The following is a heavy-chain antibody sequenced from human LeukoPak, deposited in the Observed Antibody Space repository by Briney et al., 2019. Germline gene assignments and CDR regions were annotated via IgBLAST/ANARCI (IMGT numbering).Heavy chain of an antibody. D-gene: IGHD4-17*01. CDR2: IYSGGST. CDR1: GLTVSSNY. Sequence: GGSLRLSCAASGLTVSSNYMSWVRQAPGKGLEWVSVIYSGGSTYYADSVKGRFTISRDNSKNTLYLQMNSLRAEDTAVYYCAKDMTTVTTFDYWGQGTLVTVSS. J-gene: IGHJ4*02. V-gene: IGHV3-53*01. CDR3: AKDMTTVTTFDY.